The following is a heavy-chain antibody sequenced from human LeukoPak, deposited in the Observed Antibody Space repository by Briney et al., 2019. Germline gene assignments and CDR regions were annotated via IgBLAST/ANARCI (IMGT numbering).Heavy chain of an antibody. J-gene: IGHJ4*02. V-gene: IGHV4-59*12. CDR1: GGSISPFY. Sequence: SETLSLTCTVSGGSISPFYWNWIRQPPGKGLEWIGYIYYTGGTSYSPSLNSRATISVDTSKNQISLKLNSVTAADTAVYYCARALIRGVITHWGQGTLVTVSS. CDR3: ARALIRGVITH. CDR2: IYYTGGT. D-gene: IGHD3-10*01.